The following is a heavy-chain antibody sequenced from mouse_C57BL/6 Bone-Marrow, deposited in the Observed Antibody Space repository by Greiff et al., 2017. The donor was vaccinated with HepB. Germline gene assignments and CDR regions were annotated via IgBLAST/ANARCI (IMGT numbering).Heavy chain of an antibody. J-gene: IGHJ2*01. V-gene: IGHV1-54*01. CDR2: INPGSGGT. CDR3: AGRKDGYYPYYFDY. D-gene: IGHD2-3*01. Sequence: QVQLQQSGAELVRPGTSVKVSCKASGYAFTNYLIEWVKQRPGQGLEWIGVINPGSGGTNYNEKFKGKATLTVDKSSSTAYMQLSSLTSEDSAVYFCAGRKDGYYPYYFDYWGQGTTLTVSS. CDR1: GYAFTNYL.